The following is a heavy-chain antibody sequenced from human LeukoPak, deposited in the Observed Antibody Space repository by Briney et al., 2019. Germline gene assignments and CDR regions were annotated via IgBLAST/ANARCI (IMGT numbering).Heavy chain of an antibody. CDR1: GGSISSGSYF. V-gene: IGHV4-39*01. Sequence: PSETLSLTCSVSGGSISSGSYFWIWIRQPPGMGLEWIGSINYRGSTYYNPSLKSRVTISVDTSKNQFSLKLSSVTAADTAVYYCARGLAAAGTALDYWGQGTLVTVSS. CDR2: INYRGST. D-gene: IGHD6-13*01. CDR3: ARGLAAAGTALDY. J-gene: IGHJ4*02.